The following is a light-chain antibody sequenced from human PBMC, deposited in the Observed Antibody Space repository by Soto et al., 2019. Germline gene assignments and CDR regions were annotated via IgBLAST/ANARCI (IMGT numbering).Light chain of an antibody. J-gene: IGLJ1*01. Sequence: QSVLTQPPSASGTPGQRVTISWSGSNSNIGSNTVNWYQQLPGTAPKLLIYYDNLRPSGVPDRISGSKSGTSASLAISGLQSDDEADYYCAAWDDSLNGRVFGTGTKVTAL. CDR1: NSNIGSNT. CDR2: YDN. V-gene: IGLV1-44*01. CDR3: AAWDDSLNGRV.